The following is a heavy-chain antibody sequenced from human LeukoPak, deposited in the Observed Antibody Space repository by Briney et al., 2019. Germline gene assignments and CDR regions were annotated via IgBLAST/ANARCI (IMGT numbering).Heavy chain of an antibody. Sequence: PGGSLRLSCAASGFTFNSYWMSWVRQPPGKGLEWVANIKQDGSEEYYVDSVKGRFTISRDNAKSSLILQMNSLRAEDTAVYYCARDVRAGNFDYWGQGTLVTVSS. V-gene: IGHV3-7*01. CDR2: IKQDGSEE. CDR3: ARDVRAGNFDY. J-gene: IGHJ4*02. D-gene: IGHD3-10*01. CDR1: GFTFNSYW.